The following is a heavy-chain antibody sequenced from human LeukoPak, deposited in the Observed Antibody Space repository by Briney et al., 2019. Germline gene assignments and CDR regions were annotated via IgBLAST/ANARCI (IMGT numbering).Heavy chain of an antibody. D-gene: IGHD3-16*01. CDR2: ISGSGGST. CDR3: AKDSTYHYVWGRYRLH. V-gene: IGHV3-23*01. Sequence: GGSLRLSCGASGFTFSSYAMSWVRQAPGKGLDGFSAISGSGGSTYYADYVKGRFTLSSDNSKNTLYLQMNSLSAEDTAVYYCAKDSTYHYVWGRYRLHWGQGTLVTVSS. J-gene: IGHJ4*02. CDR1: GFTFSSYA.